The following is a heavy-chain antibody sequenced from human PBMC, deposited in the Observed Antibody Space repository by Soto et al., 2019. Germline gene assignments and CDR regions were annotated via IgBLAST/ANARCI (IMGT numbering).Heavy chain of an antibody. CDR2: IYYSGST. J-gene: IGHJ6*02. CDR3: AGGSRDYYYGMDV. Sequence: SETLSLTCTVSGGSVSSGSYYWSWIRQPPGKGLEWIGYIYYSGSTNYNPSLKSRVTISVDTSKNQFSLKLSSVTAADTAVYYCAGGSRDYYYGMDVWGQGTTVTVSS. CDR1: GGSVSSGSYY. V-gene: IGHV4-61*01.